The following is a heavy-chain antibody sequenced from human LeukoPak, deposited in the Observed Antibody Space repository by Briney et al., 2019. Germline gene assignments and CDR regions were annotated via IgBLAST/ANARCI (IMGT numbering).Heavy chain of an antibody. CDR2: MSYSGST. CDR1: GDSISSNSYS. D-gene: IGHD5-24*01. J-gene: IGHJ4*02. CDR3: ARVRWLQLGHFDY. Sequence: SETLSLTCTVSGDSISSNSYSWGWIRQPPGKGLEWIASMSYSGSTYYNPSLKSRVTISVDTSRNQFSLKLSSVTAADTAVYYCARVRWLQLGHFDYWGQGSLVTVSS. V-gene: IGHV4-39*07.